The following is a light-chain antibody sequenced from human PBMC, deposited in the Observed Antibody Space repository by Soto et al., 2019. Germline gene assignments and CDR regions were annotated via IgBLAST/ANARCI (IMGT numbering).Light chain of an antibody. CDR3: QQYVSSPIT. V-gene: IGKV3-20*01. CDR1: QSVSSSY. J-gene: IGKJ5*01. Sequence: EIVLTQSPGTLSLSPGERATLSCRASQSVSSSYLAWYQQKPGHAPRLLIYGASSRATAIPDRFSGSGSGTDFTLTISRLEPEDFAVYYCQQYVSSPITFGQGTDWRL. CDR2: GAS.